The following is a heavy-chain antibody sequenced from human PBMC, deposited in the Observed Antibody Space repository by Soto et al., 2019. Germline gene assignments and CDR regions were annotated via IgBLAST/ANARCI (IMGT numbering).Heavy chain of an antibody. V-gene: IGHV4-34*01. Sequence: PSETLSLTCAVYGGSFSGYYWSWIRRPPGKGLEWIGEINHSGSTNYNPSLKSRVTISVDTSKNQFSLKLSSVTAADTAVYHCARGARQQLGKNWFDPWGQGTLVTVS. CDR3: ARGARQQLGKNWFDP. J-gene: IGHJ5*02. CDR2: INHSGST. D-gene: IGHD6-13*01. CDR1: GGSFSGYY.